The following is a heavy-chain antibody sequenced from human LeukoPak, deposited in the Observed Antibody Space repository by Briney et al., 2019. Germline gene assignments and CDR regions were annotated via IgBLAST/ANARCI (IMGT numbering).Heavy chain of an antibody. CDR2: INPSGGST. Sequence: ASVKVSCKASGYTFTSYYMHWVRQAPGQGLEWMGIINPSGGSTSYAQKFQGRVTMTRDMSTSTVHMELSSLRSEDTAVYYCASSYYYYYMDVWGKGTTVTVSS. V-gene: IGHV1-46*01. CDR3: ASSYYYYYMDV. J-gene: IGHJ6*03. CDR1: GYTFTSYY.